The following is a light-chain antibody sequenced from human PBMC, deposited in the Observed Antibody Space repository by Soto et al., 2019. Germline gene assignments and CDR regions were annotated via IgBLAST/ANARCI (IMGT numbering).Light chain of an antibody. J-gene: IGKJ5*01. CDR2: DAS. CDR3: QHRSNWPPT. V-gene: IGKV3-11*01. Sequence: EIVLTQSPATLSLSPGERATLSCRASQSVSSYLAWYQQKPGQAPRLLIYDASNRATGIPARFSGSGSGTDFTLTISSLEHDDFAVYYCQHRSNWPPTFGQGTRLEIK. CDR1: QSVSSY.